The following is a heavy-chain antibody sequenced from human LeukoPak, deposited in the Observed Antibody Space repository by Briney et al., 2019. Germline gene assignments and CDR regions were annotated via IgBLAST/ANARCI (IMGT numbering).Heavy chain of an antibody. CDR3: ARGIRIAARTYYYYMDV. CDR2: IYYSGST. J-gene: IGHJ6*03. Sequence: SETLSLTCTVSGGSISSYYWSWIRQPPGKGLEWIGYIYYSGSTNYNPSLKSRVTISVDTSKNQFSLKLSSVTAADTAVYYCARGIRIAARTYYYYMDVWGKGTTVTVPS. CDR1: GGSISSYY. V-gene: IGHV4-59*01. D-gene: IGHD6-6*01.